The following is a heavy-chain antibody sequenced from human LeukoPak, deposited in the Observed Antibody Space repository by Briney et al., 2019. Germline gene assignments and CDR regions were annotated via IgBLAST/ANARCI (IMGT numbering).Heavy chain of an antibody. V-gene: IGHV3-23*01. CDR1: GFTLSSYE. J-gene: IGHJ4*02. D-gene: IGHD3-10*01. CDR2: VDYSGGDT. Sequence: PGGSLRLSCIASGFTLSSYEMSWIRQAPGKGLEWVSSVDYSGGDTHYADSVMGRFTISRDNSKNTLYLQLNSLKTEDTAVYYCTTDPGSGSSQKIDYWGQGTLVTVSS. CDR3: TTDPGSGSSQKIDY.